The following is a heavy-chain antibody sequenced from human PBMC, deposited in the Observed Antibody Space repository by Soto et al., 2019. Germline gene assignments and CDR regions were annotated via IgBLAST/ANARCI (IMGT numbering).Heavy chain of an antibody. CDR1: GDSVSSNSAA. J-gene: IGHJ4*02. D-gene: IGHD3-22*01. Sequence: SQTLSLTCAISGDSVSSNSAAWNWVSRSPSRGLEWLGRTYYRSKSYNHYEVSVKSRLTVNPDTSENQFSLQLNPVTPEDTAVYYCARSGPGGYIYYWGQGTLVTVSS. V-gene: IGHV6-1*01. CDR3: ARSGPGGYIYY. CDR2: TYYRSKSYN.